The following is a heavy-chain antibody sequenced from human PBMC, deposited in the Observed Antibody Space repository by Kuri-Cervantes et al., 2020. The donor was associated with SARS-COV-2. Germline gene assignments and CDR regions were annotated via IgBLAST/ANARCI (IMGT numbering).Heavy chain of an antibody. V-gene: IGHV3-21*01. CDR2: ISGSGSYI. D-gene: IGHD2-21*01. CDR1: GFSLSRYT. Sequence: GESLKISCAASGFSLSRYTMNWVRQAPGKALEWVSSISGSGSYIYYADSVKGRFTVSRDSAKNSLYLQMNSLRGEDTAVYYCARVAGEGPIYYYYMDVWGKGTTVTDSS. CDR3: ARVAGEGPIYYYYMDV. J-gene: IGHJ6*03.